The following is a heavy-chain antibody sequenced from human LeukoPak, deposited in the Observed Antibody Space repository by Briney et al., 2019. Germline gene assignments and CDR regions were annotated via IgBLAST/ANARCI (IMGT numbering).Heavy chain of an antibody. D-gene: IGHD3-3*01. Sequence: PGGSLRLSCAASGFTVRTNYTSWVRQAPGKGLEWISLIYGASTTYYADSVKGRFTISSDNSRNTLYLQMNSLRAEDTAVYYCARWGVDFWSGYYTRWGQGTLVTVSS. CDR3: ARWGVDFWSGYYTR. J-gene: IGHJ1*01. CDR2: IYGASTT. V-gene: IGHV3-53*01. CDR1: GFTVRTNY.